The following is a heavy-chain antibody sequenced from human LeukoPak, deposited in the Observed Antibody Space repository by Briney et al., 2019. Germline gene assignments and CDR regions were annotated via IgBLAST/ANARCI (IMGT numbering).Heavy chain of an antibody. J-gene: IGHJ3*02. CDR3: AREGGYYDSSGYHDAFYI. V-gene: IGHV4-34*01. D-gene: IGHD3-22*01. CDR1: GGSFSGYY. CDR2: INHSGST. Sequence: PSETLSLTCAVYGGSFSGYYWSWIRQPPGKGLEWIGEINHSGSTNYNPSLKSRVTISGDTSKNQFTRKLRSVTAAHTAVYYCAREGGYYDSSGYHDAFYIWGQVTMFTGAS.